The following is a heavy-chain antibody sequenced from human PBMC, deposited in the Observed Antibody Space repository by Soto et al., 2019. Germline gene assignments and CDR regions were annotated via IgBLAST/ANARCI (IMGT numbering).Heavy chain of an antibody. J-gene: IGHJ6*02. V-gene: IGHV1-69*08. CDR2: IIPILGRA. Sequence: SEEVSCKASGGTFSSYTIGWVRQAPGQGLEWMRTIIPILGRANYAQKFQGRVTITADKSTSTAYMELSSLRSDHPAVYYCARAHSSPYGMDVWGQGTTVTLSS. CDR3: ARAHSSPYGMDV. CDR1: GGTFSSYT. D-gene: IGHD5-18*01.